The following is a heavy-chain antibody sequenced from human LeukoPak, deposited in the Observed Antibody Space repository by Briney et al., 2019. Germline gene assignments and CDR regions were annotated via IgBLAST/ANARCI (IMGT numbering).Heavy chain of an antibody. V-gene: IGHV3-11*01. CDR2: ISSSGSTI. J-gene: IGHJ4*02. Sequence: GGSLRLSCAASGFTFSDYYMSWIRQAPGKGLEWVSYISSSGSTIYYADSVKGRFTISRDNAKNSLYLQMNSLRAKDTAVYYCARDVVDFWSGYSHYFDYWGQGTLVTVSS. CDR3: ARDVVDFWSGYSHYFDY. D-gene: IGHD3-3*01. CDR1: GFTFSDYY.